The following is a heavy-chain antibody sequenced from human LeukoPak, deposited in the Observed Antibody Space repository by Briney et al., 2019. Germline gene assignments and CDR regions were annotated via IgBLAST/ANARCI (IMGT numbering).Heavy chain of an antibody. J-gene: IGHJ4*02. CDR3: ARAPRIAAAGTGDY. V-gene: IGHV4-59*01. Sequence: SETLSLTCTVSGGSISNYYWSWIRQPPGKGLEWIGNIYYSGSTNYNPSLKSRVTISVDTSKNQFSLKLSSVTAEDTAVYYCARAPRIAAAGTGDYWGQGTLVTVSS. CDR2: IYYSGST. CDR1: GGSISNYY. D-gene: IGHD6-13*01.